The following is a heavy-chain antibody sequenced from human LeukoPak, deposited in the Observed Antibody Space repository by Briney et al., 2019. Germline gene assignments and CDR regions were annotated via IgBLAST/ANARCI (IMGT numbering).Heavy chain of an antibody. D-gene: IGHD6-6*01. CDR1: GGSISSYY. J-gene: IGHJ6*04. CDR2: IYYSGST. V-gene: IGHV4-59*12. CDR3: AREEYSSSSHV. Sequence: SETLSLTCTVSGGSISSYYWSWIRQPPGKGLEWIGYIYYSGSTYYNPSLKSRVTISVDTSKNQFSLKLSSVTAADTAVYYCAREEYSSSSHVWGKGTTVTVSS.